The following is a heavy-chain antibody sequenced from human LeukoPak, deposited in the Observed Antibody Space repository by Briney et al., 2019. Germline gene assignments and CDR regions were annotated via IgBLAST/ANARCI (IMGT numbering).Heavy chain of an antibody. CDR2: IYHSGST. V-gene: IGHV4-4*02. D-gene: IGHD6-19*01. CDR1: GGSISSSHW. CDR3: ARGTGYSSGCPDY. Sequence: SETLSLTCTVSGGSISSSHWWSWVRQPPGKGLEWIGEIYHSGSTNYSPSLKSRVTISVDKSRNQFSLKLSSVTAADTAVYYCARGTGYSSGCPDYWGQGTLVTVSS. J-gene: IGHJ4*02.